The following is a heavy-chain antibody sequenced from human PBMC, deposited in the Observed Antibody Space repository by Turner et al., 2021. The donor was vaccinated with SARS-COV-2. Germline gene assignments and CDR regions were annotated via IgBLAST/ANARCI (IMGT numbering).Heavy chain of an antibody. CDR3: ATEPLDY. CDR1: GFTFSDAW. V-gene: IGHV3-15*01. J-gene: IGHJ4*02. CDR2: IKTNTRGGTT. Sequence: EVQLVESGGGLVQPGGSLRLSCAASGFTFSDAWMGWIRQAPGKGLEWVGHIKTNTRGGTTAYTAPVNGRFTISRDDSKNTLYLRMNSLKSEDTAVYYCATEPLDYWSQGILVTVSS.